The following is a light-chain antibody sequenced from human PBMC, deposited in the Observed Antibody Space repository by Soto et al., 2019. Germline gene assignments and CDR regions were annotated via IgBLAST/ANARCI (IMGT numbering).Light chain of an antibody. J-gene: IGKJ5*01. CDR1: QSISSSF. CDR2: GAS. V-gene: IGKV3-20*01. CDR3: QQYDNSPIT. Sequence: VLTQSPGTLSLSPGERATLSCRANQSISSSFLAWYQQKPGQAPRLLIYGASSRATGIPDRFSGTGSETDFTLTISRLEPEDFAVYYCQQYDNSPITFGQGTRLEIK.